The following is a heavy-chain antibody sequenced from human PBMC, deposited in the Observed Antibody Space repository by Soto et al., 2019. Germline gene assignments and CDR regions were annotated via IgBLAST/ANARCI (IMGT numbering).Heavy chain of an antibody. Sequence: QVQLVQSGAEVKKPGSSVKVSCKASGGTFSSYAISWVRQAPGQGLEWMGGIIPIFGTANYAQKFQGRVTITADXXTXTXCMELSSLRSEDTAVYYCARGSDYYDSSGYEGYFQHWGQGTLVTVSS. D-gene: IGHD3-22*01. CDR1: GGTFSSYA. CDR2: IIPIFGTA. V-gene: IGHV1-69*12. J-gene: IGHJ1*01. CDR3: ARGSDYYDSSGYEGYFQH.